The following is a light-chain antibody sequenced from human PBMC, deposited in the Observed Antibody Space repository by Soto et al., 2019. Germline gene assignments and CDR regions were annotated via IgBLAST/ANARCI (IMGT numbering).Light chain of an antibody. Sequence: EIVLTQSPATLSLSPGERATLSCRASQSVSNYLAWYQQKPGQAPRLLIYDASNRATCIPARFSGSGSGTDFTLTIGSLEPEDFAVYYCQQRSNWPPLTFGGGTKVEIK. V-gene: IGKV3-11*01. CDR3: QQRSNWPPLT. J-gene: IGKJ4*01. CDR2: DAS. CDR1: QSVSNY.